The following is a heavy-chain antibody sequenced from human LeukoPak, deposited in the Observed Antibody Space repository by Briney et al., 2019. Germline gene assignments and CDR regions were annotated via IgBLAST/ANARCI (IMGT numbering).Heavy chain of an antibody. CDR1: GFTFSSYG. D-gene: IGHD1-26*01. J-gene: IGHJ4*02. CDR3: VWEPYARLDY. CDR2: IRYDGSNK. V-gene: IGHV3-30*02. Sequence: GGSLRLSCAAPGFTFSSYGMHWVRQAPGKGLEWVAFIRYDGSNKYYADSVKGRFTISRDNSKNTLYLQMNSLRAGDTAVYYCVWEPYARLDYWGQGTLVTVSS.